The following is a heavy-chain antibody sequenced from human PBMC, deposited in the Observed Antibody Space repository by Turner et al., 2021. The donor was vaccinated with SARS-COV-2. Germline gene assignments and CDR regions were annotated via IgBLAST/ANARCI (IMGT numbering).Heavy chain of an antibody. CDR3: AKEIGNSADF. Sequence: EVQLVESGGGLVQPGRSLRLSCAASGFIFDESAMHWVRQAPGKGLELVSGISWSSGNIGYADSVKGRFTISRDNAKNSLYLLMNNLRGEDTAFYYCAKEIGNSADFWGQGTLVTVSS. CDR2: ISWSSGNI. D-gene: IGHD1-1*01. CDR1: GFIFDESA. J-gene: IGHJ4*02. V-gene: IGHV3-9*01.